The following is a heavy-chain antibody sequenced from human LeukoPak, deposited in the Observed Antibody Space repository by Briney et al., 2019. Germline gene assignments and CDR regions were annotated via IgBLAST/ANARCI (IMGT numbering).Heavy chain of an antibody. CDR2: ISGSGAGT. CDR3: AKEGGGGITMVRGVNPSGH. V-gene: IGHV3-23*01. Sequence: GGSLRLSCRASGFTFSSYAMSWVRQAPGKGLEWVSGISGSGAGTYYADSVKGRFTISRDGSRNTLYLQMNSLRAEDTAVYYCAKEGGGGITMVRGVNPSGHWGQGTLVTVSS. J-gene: IGHJ1*01. CDR1: GFTFSSYA. D-gene: IGHD3-10*01.